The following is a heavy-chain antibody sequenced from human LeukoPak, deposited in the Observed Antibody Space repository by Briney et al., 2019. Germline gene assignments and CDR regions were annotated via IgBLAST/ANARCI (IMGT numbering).Heavy chain of an antibody. CDR2: ISSSSSYI. CDR3: ARSQYSGYDSDYYYGMDV. D-gene: IGHD5-12*01. V-gene: IGHV3-21*01. Sequence: GGSLRLSCAASGFTFSSYSMNWVRQAPGKGLEWVSSISSSSSYIYYADSVKGRFTISRDNAKNSLYLQTNSLRAEDTAVYYCARSQYSGYDSDYYYGMDVWGKGTTVTVSS. J-gene: IGHJ6*04. CDR1: GFTFSSYS.